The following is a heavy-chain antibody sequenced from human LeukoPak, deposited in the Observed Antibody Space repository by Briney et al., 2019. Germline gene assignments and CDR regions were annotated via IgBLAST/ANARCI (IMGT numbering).Heavy chain of an antibody. CDR1: GDTLSDLS. CDR3: AMGVDRSSWYLFDY. D-gene: IGHD6-13*01. CDR2: FDPEDGET. J-gene: IGHJ4*02. Sequence: GSVKVSCKLSGDTLSDLSIHWVRQAPGKGLEWMGGFDPEDGETVYAQKFQGRVTVTEDTSTDTAYMEVTNLRSDDTAVYYCAMGVDRSSWYLFDYWGQGALVTVSS. V-gene: IGHV1-24*01.